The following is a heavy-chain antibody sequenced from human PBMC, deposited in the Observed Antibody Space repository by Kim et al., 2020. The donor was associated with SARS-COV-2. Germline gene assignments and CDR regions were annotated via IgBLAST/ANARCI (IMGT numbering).Heavy chain of an antibody. CDR2: IYYSGST. V-gene: IGHV4-39*01. D-gene: IGHD6-19*01. Sequence: SETLSLTCTVSGGSISSSSYYWGWIRQPPGKGLEWIGSIYYSGSTYYNPSLKSRVTISVDTSKNKFSLKLSSVTAADTAVYYCARIAVADYYYGMDVWGQGTTVTVSS. CDR3: ARIAVADYYYGMDV. J-gene: IGHJ6*02. CDR1: GGSISSSSYY.